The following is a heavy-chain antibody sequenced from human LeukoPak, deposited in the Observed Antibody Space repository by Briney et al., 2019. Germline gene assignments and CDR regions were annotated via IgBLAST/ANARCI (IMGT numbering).Heavy chain of an antibody. Sequence: ASVKVSCKASGYTFTSYDINWVRQATGQGLEWMGWMNPNSGNTGYAQKFQGRVTITADKSTSTAYMELSSLRSEDTAVYYCATTQDTAKVIRGHLFYWGQGTLVTVSS. CDR2: MNPNSGNT. D-gene: IGHD5-18*01. J-gene: IGHJ4*02. V-gene: IGHV1-8*03. CDR1: GYTFTSYD. CDR3: ATTQDTAKVIRGHLFY.